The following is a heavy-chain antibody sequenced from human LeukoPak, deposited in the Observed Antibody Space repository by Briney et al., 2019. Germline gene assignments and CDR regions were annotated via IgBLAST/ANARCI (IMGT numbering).Heavy chain of an antibody. CDR2: ISGSGGST. D-gene: IGHD5-12*01. CDR3: AKGDVDIVATGVDY. V-gene: IGHV3-23*01. J-gene: IGHJ4*02. Sequence: PGGSLRLSCAASGFTFSSYAMSWVRQAPGKGLEWVSAISGSGGSTYYADSVKDRFTISRDDSKNTLYLQMNSLRAEDTAVYYCAKGDVDIVATGVDYWGQGTLVTVSS. CDR1: GFTFSSYA.